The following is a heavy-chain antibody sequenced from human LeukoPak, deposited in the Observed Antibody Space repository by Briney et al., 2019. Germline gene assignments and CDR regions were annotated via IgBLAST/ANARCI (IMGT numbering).Heavy chain of an antibody. Sequence: ASVKVSCKTSGYTFTAYHMHWVRQAPGQGLEFMGWIYPPTGGTILAEKFQGRVTMTRDTSITTAYMELSGLNFDDTAVYYCVRENWCYDHWGQGTLVTVSS. V-gene: IGHV1-2*02. J-gene: IGHJ4*02. CDR1: GYTFTAYH. D-gene: IGHD3-16*01. CDR3: VRENWCYDH. CDR2: IYPPTGGT.